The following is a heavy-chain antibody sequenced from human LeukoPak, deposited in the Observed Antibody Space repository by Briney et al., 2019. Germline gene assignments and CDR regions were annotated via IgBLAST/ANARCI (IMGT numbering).Heavy chain of an antibody. J-gene: IGHJ4*02. CDR1: GVSISSYY. CDR2: IYYSGSN. V-gene: IGHV4-59*01. CDR3: ARASVSDAYNPLVYFDY. Sequence: PSETLSLTCTVSGVSISSYYWSWLRQPPGKGLEWVGYIYYSGSNNYNPSLKTRLTISVATSKNQFSLKLSSVTAADTAVYYCARASVSDAYNPLVYFDYWGQGTLVTVAS. D-gene: IGHD5-24*01.